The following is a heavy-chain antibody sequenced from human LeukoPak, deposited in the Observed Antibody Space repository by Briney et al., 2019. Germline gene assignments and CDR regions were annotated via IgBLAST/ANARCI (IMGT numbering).Heavy chain of an antibody. CDR2: ISPYNGNT. Sequence: ASVKVSCKASGYTFTSYGISWVRQAPGQGLEWMGWISPYNGNTNYAQKLQGRVTMTTDTSTRTVYMELRSLRSDDTAVYYCARALTSGSYFLGYFDYWGQGTLVTVSS. J-gene: IGHJ4*02. V-gene: IGHV1-18*04. CDR3: ARALTSGSYFLGYFDY. CDR1: GYTFTSYG. D-gene: IGHD1-26*01.